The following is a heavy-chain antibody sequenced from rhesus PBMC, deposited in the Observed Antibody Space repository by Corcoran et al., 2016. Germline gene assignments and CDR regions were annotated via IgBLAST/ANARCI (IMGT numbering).Heavy chain of an antibody. D-gene: IGHD3-16*01. CDR3: ARGESNSGRALDY. Sequence: EVQLVQSGAEVKKPGASVNISCQASGYTFPAHSLTWVRPAPRKGLGWMGRVDPEDGEAEYAQKFQDRVTITADMSTDTAYMELSSLRSEDTAVYYCARGESNSGRALDYWGQGVLVTVSS. CDR2: VDPEDGEA. V-gene: IGHV1-111*02. CDR1: GYTFPAHS. J-gene: IGHJ4*01.